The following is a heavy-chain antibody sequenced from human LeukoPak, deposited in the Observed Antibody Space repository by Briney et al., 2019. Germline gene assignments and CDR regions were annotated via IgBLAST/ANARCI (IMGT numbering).Heavy chain of an antibody. CDR3: ARAPATNEWRCMDY. CDR2: IKQDGSEK. J-gene: IGHJ4*02. Sequence: ETLSLTCTVSGGSISSSSYYWGWIRQPPGKGLEWVANIKQDGSEKRYVDPVKGRFTISRDNAKSSLYLQMNSLRAEDTAVYYCARAPATNEWRCMDYWGQGTLVTVSS. V-gene: IGHV3-7*01. D-gene: IGHD2-8*02. CDR1: GGSISSSSYY.